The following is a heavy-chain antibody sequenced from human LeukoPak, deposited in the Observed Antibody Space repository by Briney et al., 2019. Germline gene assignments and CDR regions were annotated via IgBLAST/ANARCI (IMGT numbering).Heavy chain of an antibody. D-gene: IGHD3-16*02. CDR3: ARGFWGIYLYRASFPY. CDR1: GYTFTGYY. V-gene: IGHV1-2*06. CDR2: INPNSGGT. J-gene: IGHJ4*02. Sequence: GASVKVSCKASGYTFTGYYMHWVRQAPGQGLEWMGRINPNSGGTNYAQKFQGRVTMTRDTSISTAYMELSRLRSDDKAVYYCARGFWGIYLYRASFPYGGQGTLVTVSP.